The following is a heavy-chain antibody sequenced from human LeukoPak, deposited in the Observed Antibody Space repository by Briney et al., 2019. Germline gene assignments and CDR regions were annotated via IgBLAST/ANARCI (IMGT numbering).Heavy chain of an antibody. V-gene: IGHV2-5*02. CDR3: AHARSSTSYLGHFQH. CDR2: IYWDDDK. D-gene: IGHD2-2*01. Sequence: SGPTPVKPTQTLTLTCTFSGFSLSTSGVGVGWIRQPPGKALEWLALIYWDDDKRYSPSLKSRLTITKDTSKNQVVLTMTNMDPVDTATYYCAHARSSTSYLGHFQHWGQGTLVTVSS. J-gene: IGHJ1*01. CDR1: GFSLSTSGVG.